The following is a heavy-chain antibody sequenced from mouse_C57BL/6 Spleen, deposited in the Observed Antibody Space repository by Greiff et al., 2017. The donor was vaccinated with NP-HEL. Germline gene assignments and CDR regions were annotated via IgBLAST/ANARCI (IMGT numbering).Heavy chain of an antibody. Sequence: QVQLKESGAELARPGASVKLSCKASGYTFTSYGISWVKQRTGQGLEWIGEIYPRSGNTYYNEKFKGKATLTADKSSSTAYMELRSLTSEDSAVYFCARSRTGYAMDYWGQGTSVTVSS. CDR1: GYTFTSYG. J-gene: IGHJ4*01. CDR2: IYPRSGNT. V-gene: IGHV1-81*01. D-gene: IGHD3-1*01. CDR3: ARSRTGYAMDY.